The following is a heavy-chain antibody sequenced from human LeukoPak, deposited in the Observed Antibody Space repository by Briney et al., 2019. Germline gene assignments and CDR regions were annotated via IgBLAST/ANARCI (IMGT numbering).Heavy chain of an antibody. CDR2: IWYDGSNK. CDR3: ARDQAGTTNAIDY. D-gene: IGHD1/OR15-1a*01. V-gene: IGHV3-33*01. CDR1: GFTLSDYG. J-gene: IGHJ4*02. Sequence: GGSLRLSCAASGFTLSDYGMYWVRQAPGKGLEWVAVIWYDGSNKYYADSVKGRFTISRDNAKNTLYPQMNSLRAEDTAVYYCARDQAGTTNAIDYWGQGTLVTVSS.